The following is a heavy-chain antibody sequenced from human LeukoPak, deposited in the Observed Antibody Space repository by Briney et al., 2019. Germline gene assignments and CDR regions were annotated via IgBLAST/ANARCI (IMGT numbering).Heavy chain of an antibody. D-gene: IGHD4-11*01. CDR1: GFTFSSYE. CDR2: ISTSGGTI. J-gene: IGHJ4*02. CDR3: ARGYINSPLDY. Sequence: GGSLRLSCAASGFTFSSYEMNWVCQPPGKGLEWVSYISTSGGTIYYADSVKGRFTISRDNAKNSLYLQMNSLRAEDTAVYYCARGYINSPLDYWGQGTLVTVSS. V-gene: IGHV3-48*03.